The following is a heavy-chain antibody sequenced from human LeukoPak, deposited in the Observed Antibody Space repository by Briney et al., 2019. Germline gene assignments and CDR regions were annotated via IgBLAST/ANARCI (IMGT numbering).Heavy chain of an antibody. D-gene: IGHD2-2*01. CDR1: GDTFISYS. Sequence: SVKVSCKASGDTFISYSISWVRQAPGQGLEWMGVIIPIFGTTNYAQKFQGRVTLTADDSTRTVYMEVSGLRSEDTAVYYCARAPSVTAPRDSDIVIIPAALDYWGQGTLVTVSS. V-gene: IGHV1-69*13. CDR3: ARAPSVTAPRDSDIVIIPAALDY. CDR2: IIPIFGTT. J-gene: IGHJ4*02.